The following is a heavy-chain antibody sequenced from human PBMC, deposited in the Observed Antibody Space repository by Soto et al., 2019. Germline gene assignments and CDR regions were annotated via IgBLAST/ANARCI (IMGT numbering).Heavy chain of an antibody. J-gene: IGHJ6*03. CDR3: ARRGFGLFYYGTSGSPDFYYYNMDV. D-gene: IGHD3-22*01. V-gene: IGHV4-59*08. CDR1: GGSSSIYP. Sequence: SETLSLTCTVSGGSSSIYPWSWIRQTPGKGQEWNGHIFYTGITKYNSSLRSQVTISLDTSKTQFSLTLKSVTAADTAVYYCARRGFGLFYYGTSGSPDFYYYNMDVWGQGTTVTVS. CDR2: IFYTGIT.